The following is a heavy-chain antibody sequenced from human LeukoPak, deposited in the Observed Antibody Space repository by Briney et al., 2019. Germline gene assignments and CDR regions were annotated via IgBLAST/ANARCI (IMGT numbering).Heavy chain of an antibody. Sequence: GGSLRLSCAAPGFTFSSNSMNWVRQAPGKGLEWISYISSSGSTMYYADSVKGRFTISRDNAKNSLYLQMNSLRAEDTAVYYCARDGRDDWGQGTLVIVSS. D-gene: IGHD5-24*01. V-gene: IGHV3-48*01. CDR2: ISSSGSTM. CDR3: ARDGRDD. J-gene: IGHJ4*02. CDR1: GFTFSSNS.